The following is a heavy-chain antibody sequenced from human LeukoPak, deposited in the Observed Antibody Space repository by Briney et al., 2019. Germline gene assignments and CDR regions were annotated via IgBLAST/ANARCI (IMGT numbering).Heavy chain of an antibody. CDR1: GYSFTSYW. CDR3: ARTRSSTSYPYYYYYGMDV. D-gene: IGHD2-2*01. J-gene: IGHJ6*02. Sequence: GESLKISCKGSGYSFTSYWIGWVRPMPGKGLAWMGIIYPGDSDTRYSPSFQGQVTISADKSISTAYLQWSSLKASDTAMYYCARTRSSTSYPYYYYYGMDVWGQGTTVTVSS. V-gene: IGHV5-51*01. CDR2: IYPGDSDT.